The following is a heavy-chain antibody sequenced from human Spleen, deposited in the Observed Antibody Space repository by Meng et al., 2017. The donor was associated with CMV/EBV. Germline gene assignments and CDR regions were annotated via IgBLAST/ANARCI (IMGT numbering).Heavy chain of an antibody. CDR1: GFTFSNYG. V-gene: IGHV3-30*02. D-gene: IGHD4-17*01. Sequence: GGSLRFSCAASGFTFSNYGMHWVRQAPGKGLEWVAFIRYDGSNKYCADSVKGRFTISRDNSKNTLYLQMNSLRPEDTAVYYCAKDTVSRGWFDPWGQGTLVTVSS. CDR3: AKDTVSRGWFDP. J-gene: IGHJ5*02. CDR2: IRYDGSNK.